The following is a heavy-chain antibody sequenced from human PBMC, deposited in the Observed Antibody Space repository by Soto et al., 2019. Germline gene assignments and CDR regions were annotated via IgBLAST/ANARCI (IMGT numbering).Heavy chain of an antibody. CDR2: IYYSGST. CDR1: GGSFDITSSY. V-gene: IGHV4-39*02. D-gene: IGHD1-1*01. CDR3: ATVPIVGTKPYYFDY. Sequence: QLQLQESGPGLVKPSETLSLTCTVSGGSFDITSSYWAWVRQPPGKGLGWIAYIYYSGSTYYNPSLKSRITISVDTSTNQLSLRLSSVTAADTAVYYCATVPIVGTKPYYFDYWGQGTLVTVSS. J-gene: IGHJ4*02.